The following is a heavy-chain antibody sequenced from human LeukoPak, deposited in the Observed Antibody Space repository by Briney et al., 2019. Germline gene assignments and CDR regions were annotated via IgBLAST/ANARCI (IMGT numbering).Heavy chain of an antibody. Sequence: SVKVSCKASGGTFSSYAISWVRQAPGQGLEWMGGIIPIFGTANYAQKFQGRVTITADESTSTAYMELSSLRSEDTAVYYCARGLRFLEWPPFDPWGQGTLVTVSS. V-gene: IGHV1-69*13. CDR3: ARGLRFLEWPPFDP. CDR1: GGTFSSYA. CDR2: IIPIFGTA. J-gene: IGHJ5*02. D-gene: IGHD3-3*01.